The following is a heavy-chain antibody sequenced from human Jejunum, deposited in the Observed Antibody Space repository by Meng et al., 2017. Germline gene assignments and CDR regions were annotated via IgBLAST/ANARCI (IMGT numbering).Heavy chain of an antibody. CDR3: ARKHFYLDS. V-gene: IGHV3-11*01. CDR2: ISLGGTNI. Sequence: VHLGESGGGLVKPRGSLRLSCSASGVTFSDYYMSWLRQAPGKGLEWVSYISLGGTNIYYADSVKGRFTISRDNSKNTLYLQINSLTTEEAALYYCARKHFYLDSWGQGTLVTVSS. D-gene: IGHD3-3*02. CDR1: GVTFSDYY. J-gene: IGHJ4*02.